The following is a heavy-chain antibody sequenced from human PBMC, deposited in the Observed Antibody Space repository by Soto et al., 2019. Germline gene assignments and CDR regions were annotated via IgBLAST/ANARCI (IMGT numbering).Heavy chain of an antibody. Sequence: PGGSLRLSCAASGFTFSSYAMSWVRQAPGKGLEWVSAISGSGGSTYYADSVKGRFTISRDNSKNTLYLQMNSLRAEDTAVYYCARLQDYYDSSGYYSVPYYFDYWGQGTLVTVSS. CDR2: ISGSGGST. D-gene: IGHD3-22*01. J-gene: IGHJ4*02. CDR3: ARLQDYYDSSGYYSVPYYFDY. CDR1: GFTFSSYA. V-gene: IGHV3-23*01.